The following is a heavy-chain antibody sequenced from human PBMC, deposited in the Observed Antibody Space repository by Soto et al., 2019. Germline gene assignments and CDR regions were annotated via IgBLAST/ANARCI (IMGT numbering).Heavy chain of an antibody. CDR1: GGSFSGYY. CDR3: AILPSYCISTSCQGEVGWFDP. J-gene: IGHJ5*02. CDR2: INHSGST. V-gene: IGHV4-34*01. D-gene: IGHD2-2*01. Sequence: QVQLQQWGAGLLKPSETLSLTCAVYGGSFSGYYWSWIRQAPGKGLEWIGEINHSGSTNYNPSLKSRVTISLDTSKNQFSLKLSSVTAADTAVYYCAILPSYCISTSCQGEVGWFDPWGQGTLVTVSS.